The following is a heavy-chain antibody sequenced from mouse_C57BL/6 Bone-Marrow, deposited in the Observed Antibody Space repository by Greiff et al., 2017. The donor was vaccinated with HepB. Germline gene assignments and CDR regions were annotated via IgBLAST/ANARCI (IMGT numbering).Heavy chain of an antibody. D-gene: IGHD1-1*01. V-gene: IGHV3-5*01. J-gene: IGHJ1*03. CDR2: IYYSGTI. CDR1: GISITTGNYR. CDR3: AREGVYYGSSYGYFDV. Sequence: EVQLQQSGPGLVKPSQTVFLTCTVTGISITTGNYRWSWIRQFPGNKLEWIGYIYYSGTITYNPSLTSRTTITRDTPKNQFFLEMNSLTAEDTATYYCAREGVYYGSSYGYFDVWGTGTTVTVSS.